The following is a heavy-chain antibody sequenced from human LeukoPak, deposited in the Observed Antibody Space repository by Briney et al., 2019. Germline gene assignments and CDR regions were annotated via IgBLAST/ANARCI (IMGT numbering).Heavy chain of an antibody. CDR2: TFYRSKWYN. D-gene: IGHD1-1*01. CDR3: ARGVERIDY. J-gene: IGHJ4*02. CDR1: GDSVSSISAA. V-gene: IGHV6-1*01. Sequence: SQTLSLTCAISGDSVSSISAAWNWVRQSPERGLEWLGRTFYRSKWYNEYAVSVKGRITINPDTSKNQFSLQVNSVTPDDTAVYYCARGVERIDYWGQGTLVTVSS.